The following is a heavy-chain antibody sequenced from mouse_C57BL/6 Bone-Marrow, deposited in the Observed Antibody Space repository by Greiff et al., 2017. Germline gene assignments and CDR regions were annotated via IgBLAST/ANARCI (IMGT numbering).Heavy chain of an antibody. V-gene: IGHV5-17*01. CDR3: SITTVVATDAMDY. D-gene: IGHD1-1*01. CDR1: GFTFSDYG. Sequence: EVKLMESGGGLVKPGGSLKLSCAASGFTFSDYGMHWVRQAPEKGLEWVAYISSGSSTIYYADTVKGRFTISRDNAKTTLFLQMTSLRSEDTAMYYCSITTVVATDAMDYWGHGTSVTVSS. J-gene: IGHJ4*01. CDR2: ISSGSSTI.